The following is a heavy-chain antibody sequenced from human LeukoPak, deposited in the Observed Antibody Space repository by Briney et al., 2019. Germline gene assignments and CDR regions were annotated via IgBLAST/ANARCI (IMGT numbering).Heavy chain of an antibody. CDR1: GGSISSYY. CDR2: IYYSGST. Sequence: PSETLSLTCTVSGGSISSYYWSRIRQPPGKGLEWIGYIYYSGSTNYNPSLKSRVTISVDTSKNQFSLKLSSVTAADTAVYYCARIHSSGWYYYFDYWGQGTLVTVSS. V-gene: IGHV4-59*08. D-gene: IGHD6-19*01. J-gene: IGHJ4*02. CDR3: ARIHSSGWYYYFDY.